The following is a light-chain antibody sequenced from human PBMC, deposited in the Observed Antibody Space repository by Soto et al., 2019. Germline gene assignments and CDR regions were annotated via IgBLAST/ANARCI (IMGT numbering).Light chain of an antibody. V-gene: IGLV3-25*02. CDR3: QSADSSGTDV. Sequence: SYELTQPPSVSVSPGQTARITCFGDALPKEYAYWYQQKPGQAPVLLIYKDTERPSGIPERFSGSTSGTTVTLTISGVQAEDEADYYCQSADSSGTDVFASGTKLTVL. J-gene: IGLJ1*01. CDR2: KDT. CDR1: ALPKEY.